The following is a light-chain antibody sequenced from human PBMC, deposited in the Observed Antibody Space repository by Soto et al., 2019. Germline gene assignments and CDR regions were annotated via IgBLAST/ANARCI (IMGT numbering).Light chain of an antibody. CDR2: TAS. Sequence: DIQMTQSPSSLSASVGDRVTITCQASQDISNYLNWYQQKPGKAPKLLIYTASYLESGVPSRFSASGPGQDSPLSISSLQSEVFAVYFYKQYFGYPLTCGGGTKGEIK. CDR3: KQYFGYPLT. V-gene: IGKV1-33*01. CDR1: QDISNY. J-gene: IGKJ4*01.